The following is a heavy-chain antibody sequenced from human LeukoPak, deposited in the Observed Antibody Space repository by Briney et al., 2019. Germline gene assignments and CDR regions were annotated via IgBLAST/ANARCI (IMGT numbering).Heavy chain of an antibody. Sequence: GGSLRLSCAASGFTFSSYAMHWVRQAPGKGLEWVSVIYSGGSTYYADSVKGRFTISRDNSKNTLYLQMNSLRAEDTAVYYCASFRYSGYVRYFDYWGQGTLVTVSS. V-gene: IGHV3-53*01. CDR1: GFTFSSYA. J-gene: IGHJ4*02. CDR3: ASFRYSGYVRYFDY. CDR2: IYSGGST. D-gene: IGHD5-12*01.